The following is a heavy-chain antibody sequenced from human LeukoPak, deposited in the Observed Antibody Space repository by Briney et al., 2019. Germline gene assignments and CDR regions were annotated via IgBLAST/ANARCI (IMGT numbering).Heavy chain of an antibody. J-gene: IGHJ4*02. CDR2: ISSSSSAI. CDR1: GFTFSSYS. Sequence: PGGSLRLSCAASGFTFSSYSMHWVRQAPGKGLEWVSYISSSSSAIYYADSVKGRFTISRDNAKNSLYLQMNSLRAEDTAVCYCAGLSVTSSGYFWGQGTLVTVSS. D-gene: IGHD3-22*01. V-gene: IGHV3-48*01. CDR3: AGLSVTSSGYF.